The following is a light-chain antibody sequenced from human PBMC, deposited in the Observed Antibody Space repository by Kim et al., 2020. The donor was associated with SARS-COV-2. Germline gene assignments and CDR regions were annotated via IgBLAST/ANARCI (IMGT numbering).Light chain of an antibody. J-gene: IGLJ2*01. CDR3: QVWDGINDVVV. V-gene: IGLV3-21*04. CDR2: YKG. Sequence: WYQGRPGRPPLWAIFYKGARPSATLGRFSAPTLGDTATLIISNVETGDEADYYCQVWDGINDVVVFGGGTQLTVL.